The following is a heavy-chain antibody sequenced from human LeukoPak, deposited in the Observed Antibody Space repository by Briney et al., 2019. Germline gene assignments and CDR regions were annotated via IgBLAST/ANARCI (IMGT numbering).Heavy chain of an antibody. CDR2: INSDGSST. CDR1: GFTFSSYW. D-gene: IGHD3/OR15-3a*01. V-gene: IGHV3-74*01. J-gene: IGHJ6*02. Sequence: PGGSLRLSCAASGFTFSSYWMHWVRQAPGKGLVWVSRINSDGSSTSYADSVKGRLTISRDNAKNTLYLQMNSLRAEDTAVYYCARDYGTDYYYGMDVWGQGTTVTVSS. CDR3: ARDYGTDYYYGMDV.